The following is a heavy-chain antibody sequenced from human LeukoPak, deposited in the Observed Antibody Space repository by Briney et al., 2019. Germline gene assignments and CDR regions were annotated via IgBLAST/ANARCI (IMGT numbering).Heavy chain of an antibody. Sequence: ASVKVSCKASGYTFTSYGISWVRQAPGQGLEWMGWISAYNGNTNYAQKLQGRVTMTADTSTSTAYMELRSLRSDDTAVYYCARERFCSSTSCSRFDPWGQGTLVTVSS. CDR1: GYTFTSYG. D-gene: IGHD2-2*01. CDR2: ISAYNGNT. V-gene: IGHV1-18*01. J-gene: IGHJ5*02. CDR3: ARERFCSSTSCSRFDP.